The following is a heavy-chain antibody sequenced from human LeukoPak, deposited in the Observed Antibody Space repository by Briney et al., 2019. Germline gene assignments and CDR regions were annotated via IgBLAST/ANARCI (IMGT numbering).Heavy chain of an antibody. CDR3: ARFYYYDSSGYLY. V-gene: IGHV3-21*01. CDR1: GFTFSSYS. CDR2: ISSSSSYI. D-gene: IGHD3-22*01. Sequence: GGSPRLSCAASGFTFSSYSMNWVRQAPGRGLEWVSSISSSSSYIYYADSVKGRFTISRDNAKNSLYLQMNSLRAEDTAVYYCARFYYYDSSGYLYWGQGTLVTVSS. J-gene: IGHJ4*02.